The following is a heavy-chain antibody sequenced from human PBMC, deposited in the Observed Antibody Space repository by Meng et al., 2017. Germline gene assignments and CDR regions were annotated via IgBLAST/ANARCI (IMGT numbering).Heavy chain of an antibody. CDR3: ASLWGIAAAEYYFDY. CDR2: IIPIFGTA. CDR1: GGTFSSYA. V-gene: IGHV1-69*06. Sequence: SVKVSCKASGGTFSSYAISWVRQAPGQGREWMGGIIPIFGTANYAQKFQGRVTITADKSTSTAYMELSNLRSEDTAVYYCASLWGIAAAEYYFDYWGQGTLVTVSS. D-gene: IGHD6-13*01. J-gene: IGHJ4*02.